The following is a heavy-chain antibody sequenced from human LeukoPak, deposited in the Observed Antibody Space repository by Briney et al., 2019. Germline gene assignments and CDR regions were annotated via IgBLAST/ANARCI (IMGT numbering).Heavy chain of an antibody. CDR2: INTHGNTA. CDR1: GFNFNSYW. Sequence: GGSLRLSCAVSGFNFNSYWMNWVRQVPGKGLVWVAHINTHGNTANYADSVKGRFTISRDNAKSTLYLQMNSLRAEDTAIYYCVRDNAYTFDYWGHGTLVTVSS. J-gene: IGHJ4*01. V-gene: IGHV3-74*01. CDR3: VRDNAYTFDY. D-gene: IGHD5-24*01.